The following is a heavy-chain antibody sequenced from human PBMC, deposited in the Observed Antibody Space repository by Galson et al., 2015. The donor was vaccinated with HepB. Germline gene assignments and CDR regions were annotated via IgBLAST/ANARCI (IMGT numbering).Heavy chain of an antibody. CDR3: ARDCDDSSGYYPDY. Sequence: SVKVSCKASGYTFTGYYMHWVRQAPGQGLEWMGRINPNSGGTNYAQKFQGRVTMTRDTSISTAYMELSRLRSDDTAVYYCARDCDDSSGYYPDYWGQGTLVTVSS. V-gene: IGHV1-2*06. CDR2: INPNSGGT. J-gene: IGHJ4*02. CDR1: GYTFTGYY. D-gene: IGHD3-22*01.